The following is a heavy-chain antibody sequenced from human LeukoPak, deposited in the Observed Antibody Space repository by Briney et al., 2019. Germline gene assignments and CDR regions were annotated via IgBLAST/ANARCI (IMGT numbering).Heavy chain of an antibody. V-gene: IGHV4-61*08. Sequence: SQTLSLTCIVSGGSISSGDYYWSWIRQPPGKGLEWIGYIYYSGSTNYNPSLKSRVTISVDTSKNQFSLKLSSVTAADTAVYYCARVRLYTLDYWGQGTLVTVSS. J-gene: IGHJ4*02. D-gene: IGHD3-16*02. CDR1: GGSISSGDYY. CDR3: ARVRLYTLDY. CDR2: IYYSGST.